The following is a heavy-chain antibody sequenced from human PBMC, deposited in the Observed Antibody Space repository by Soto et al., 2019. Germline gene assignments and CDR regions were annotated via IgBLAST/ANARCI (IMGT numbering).Heavy chain of an antibody. D-gene: IGHD4-17*01. CDR1: SGSISSSNW. Sequence: QVQLQESGPGLVKPSGTLSLTCAVSSGSISSSNWWSWVRQPPGKGLEWIGEIYHSGSTNYNPSLKSRVTISVDKSKNQFSLKLSSVTAADTAVYYCARDRQTYGDYESEYYMDVWGKGTTVTVSS. CDR2: IYHSGST. V-gene: IGHV4-4*02. CDR3: ARDRQTYGDYESEYYMDV. J-gene: IGHJ6*03.